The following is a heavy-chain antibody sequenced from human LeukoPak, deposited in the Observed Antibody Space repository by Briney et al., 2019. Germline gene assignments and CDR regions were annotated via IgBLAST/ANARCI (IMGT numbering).Heavy chain of an antibody. Sequence: PGGSLRLSCAASGFTFGSYAMHWVRQAPGKGLEWVAFIRYDGSDKYYADSVKGRFTISRDNAKNSLYLQMNSLRAEDTAVYYCAREMAEMATNKYYFDYWGQGTLVTVSS. CDR2: IRYDGSDK. V-gene: IGHV3-30*02. CDR3: AREMAEMATNKYYFDY. CDR1: GFTFGSYA. J-gene: IGHJ4*02. D-gene: IGHD5-24*01.